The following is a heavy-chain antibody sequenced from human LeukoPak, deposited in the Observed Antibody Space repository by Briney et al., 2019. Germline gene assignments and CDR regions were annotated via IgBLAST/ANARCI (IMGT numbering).Heavy chain of an antibody. CDR1: GFTFSSYG. V-gene: IGHV3-30*03. CDR3: ARGWGGYNYGYFDY. CDR2: ISYDGSNK. D-gene: IGHD5-18*01. J-gene: IGHJ4*02. Sequence: QPGGSLRLSCAASGFTFSSYGMHWVRQAPGKGLEWVAVISYDGSNKYYADSVKGRFTISRDNSKNTLYLQMNSLRAEDTAVYYCARGWGGYNYGYFDYWGQETLVTVSS.